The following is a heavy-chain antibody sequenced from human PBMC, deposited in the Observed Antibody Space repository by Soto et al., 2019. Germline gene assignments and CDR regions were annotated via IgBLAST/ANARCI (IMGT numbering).Heavy chain of an antibody. CDR1: GYSFTSYW. Sequence: GESLKISCKGSGYSFTSYWIGWVRQMPGKGLEWMGIIYPGDSDTRYSPSFQGQVTISADKSISTAYLQWSSLKASDTAMYYCPKQKGDSRTYNGMDVWGQGTTVTVSS. V-gene: IGHV5-51*01. D-gene: IGHD2-21*02. CDR3: PKQKGDSRTYNGMDV. CDR2: IYPGDSDT. J-gene: IGHJ6*02.